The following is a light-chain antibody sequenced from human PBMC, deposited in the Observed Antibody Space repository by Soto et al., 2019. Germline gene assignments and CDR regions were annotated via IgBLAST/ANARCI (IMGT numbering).Light chain of an antibody. J-gene: IGKJ1*01. CDR3: HQYDNVPQT. Sequence: DLQMTQSPSSESASVGDRVTITCQASQDISDYLNWYQLKPGKAPELLIYDASNLETGVPSRFSGSGSGTDFTFTISSLQPEDIATYYCHQYDNVPQTFGQGTKVEIK. CDR1: QDISDY. CDR2: DAS. V-gene: IGKV1-33*01.